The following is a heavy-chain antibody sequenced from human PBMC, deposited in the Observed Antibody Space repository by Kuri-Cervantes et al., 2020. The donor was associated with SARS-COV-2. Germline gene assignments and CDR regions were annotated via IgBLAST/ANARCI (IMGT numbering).Heavy chain of an antibody. D-gene: IGHD5-24*01. CDR3: VRGLREDQNYYYYYYMDV. Sequence: SETLSLTCAVSGVSISLYYWSWIRQPPGKRPEWIGTIYHSGATNYNPSLRSRVTMSVDTSKNQFSLKLSSVTAADTAVYYCVRGLREDQNYYYYYYMDVWGQGTMVTVSS. CDR2: IYHSGAT. J-gene: IGHJ6*03. V-gene: IGHV4-59*01. CDR1: GVSISLYY.